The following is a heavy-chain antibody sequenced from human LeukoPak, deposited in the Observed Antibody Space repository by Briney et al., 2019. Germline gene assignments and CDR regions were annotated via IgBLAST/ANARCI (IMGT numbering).Heavy chain of an antibody. CDR1: GDSISMHY. CDR2: IYFSGST. V-gene: IGHV4-59*11. D-gene: IGHD6-13*01. Sequence: SETLSLTCSVSGDSISMHYWSWIRQPPGKGLEWIGYIYFSGSTNYNPSLKSRVTISVDTSKNQFSLKLRSVTAADTAVYYCALQRLAAHTWFDPWGQGTLVTVSS. J-gene: IGHJ5*02. CDR3: ALQRLAAHTWFDP.